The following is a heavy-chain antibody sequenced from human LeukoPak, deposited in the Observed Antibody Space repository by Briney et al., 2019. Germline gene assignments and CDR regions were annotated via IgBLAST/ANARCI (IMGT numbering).Heavy chain of an antibody. Sequence: GGSLRLSCAASGFTFSSYAMSWVRQAPGKELEWVSAISGSGGSTYYADSVKGRFTISRDNSKNTLYLQMNSLRAEDTAVYYCAKTSHSSGWYSGGIDYWGQGTLVTVSS. CDR2: ISGSGGST. D-gene: IGHD6-19*01. V-gene: IGHV3-23*01. CDR3: AKTSHSSGWYSGGIDY. CDR1: GFTFSSYA. J-gene: IGHJ4*02.